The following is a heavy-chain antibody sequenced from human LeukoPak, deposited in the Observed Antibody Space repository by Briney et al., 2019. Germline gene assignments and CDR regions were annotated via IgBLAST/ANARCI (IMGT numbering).Heavy chain of an antibody. CDR1: GYTFINSA. Sequence: GSVKLSCKASGYTFINSAIGWVRHAPGQGLEWMGWISPYNGYTKYAESLQGRVTMTTDTSTSTTYMELRSLRSDDTAMYYCARVGASYDGLIDYWGQGTRVTVSS. D-gene: IGHD1-26*01. V-gene: IGHV1-18*01. CDR3: ARVGASYDGLIDY. CDR2: ISPYNGYT. J-gene: IGHJ4*02.